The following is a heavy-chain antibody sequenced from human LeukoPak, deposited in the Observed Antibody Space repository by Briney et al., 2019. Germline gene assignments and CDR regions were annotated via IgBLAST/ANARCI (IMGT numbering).Heavy chain of an antibody. Sequence: ASVKVSCKASGYTFTSYGISWVRQAPGQGLARMGGISAYSGNTNYAQNLQGRVTMTTDTSTSTAYMELRSLRSDDTAVYYCARARGDILTGYYIFWGQGTLVTVSS. CDR2: ISAYSGNT. CDR1: GYTFTSYG. CDR3: ARARGDILTGYYIF. V-gene: IGHV1-18*01. J-gene: IGHJ4*02. D-gene: IGHD3-9*01.